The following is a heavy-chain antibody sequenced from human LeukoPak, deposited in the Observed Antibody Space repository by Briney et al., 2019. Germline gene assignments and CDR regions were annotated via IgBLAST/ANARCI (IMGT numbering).Heavy chain of an antibody. CDR3: ARLSGYYDSSGYYDFDY. Sequence: SETLSLTCTVSGGSISSSSYYWGWIRQPPGKGLEWLGSIYYSGSTYYNPSLKSRVTISVDTSKNQFSLKLSSVTAADTAVYYCARLSGYYDSSGYYDFDYWGQGTLVTVSS. J-gene: IGHJ4*02. V-gene: IGHV4-39*01. D-gene: IGHD3-22*01. CDR2: IYYSGST. CDR1: GGSISSSSYY.